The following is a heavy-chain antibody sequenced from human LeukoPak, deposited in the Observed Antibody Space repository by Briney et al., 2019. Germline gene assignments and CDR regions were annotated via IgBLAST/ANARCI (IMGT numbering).Heavy chain of an antibody. CDR3: ARGELELRTDY. J-gene: IGHJ4*02. CDR2: ISSSSSYI. D-gene: IGHD1-7*01. Sequence: GGPLRLSCAASGFTFSSYSMNWVRQAPVKGLEWVSSISSSSSYIYYADSVKGRFTISRDNAKNSLYLQMNSLRAEDTAVYYCARGELELRTDYWGQGTLVTVSS. CDR1: GFTFSSYS. V-gene: IGHV3-21*01.